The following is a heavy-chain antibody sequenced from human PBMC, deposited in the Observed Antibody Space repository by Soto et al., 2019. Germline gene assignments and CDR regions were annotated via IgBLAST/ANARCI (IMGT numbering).Heavy chain of an antibody. CDR2: ITYDGSNK. CDR1: GFTFSSYA. CDR3: ARNWGRGCSDF. D-gene: IGHD7-27*01. J-gene: IGHJ4*02. V-gene: IGHV3-30-3*01. Sequence: QVQLVESGGGVVQPGRSLRLSCAASGFTFSSYAMHWVRQAPGRGLEWVAVITYDGSNKYHADSVKGRFTISRDNSKNTLYLQMNSLRAEDTAVYYCARNWGRGCSDFWGQGTLVTVSS.